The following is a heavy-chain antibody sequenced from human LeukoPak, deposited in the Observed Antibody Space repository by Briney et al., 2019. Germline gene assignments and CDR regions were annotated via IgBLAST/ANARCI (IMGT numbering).Heavy chain of an antibody. J-gene: IGHJ4*02. CDR2: IKEDGSEK. CDR3: ARGISGYVVDY. D-gene: IGHD5-12*01. Sequence: GGSLRLSCVASGFTFSNYWMTWVRQAPGKGLEWVVNIKEDGSEKNYADSVKGRFTISRDNAKNSLYLQMNSLRAEDTAVYYCARGISGYVVDYWGQGTLVTVSS. V-gene: IGHV3-7*04. CDR1: GFTFSNYW.